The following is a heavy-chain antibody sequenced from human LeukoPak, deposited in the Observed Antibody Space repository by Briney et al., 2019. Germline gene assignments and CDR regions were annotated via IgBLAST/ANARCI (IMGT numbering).Heavy chain of an antibody. CDR3: ARGGVMGAMAKDVFDY. D-gene: IGHD1-26*01. Sequence: PETLSLTCAVYGGSFSGYYWSCIRQPPGKGLEWMGEINHSGSTNYNPSLKSRVPISVDTSKNQFSLKLSSVPAADTAVYYCARGGVMGAMAKDVFDYWGQGTLVTVSS. CDR2: INHSGST. J-gene: IGHJ4*02. V-gene: IGHV4-34*01. CDR1: GGSFSGYY.